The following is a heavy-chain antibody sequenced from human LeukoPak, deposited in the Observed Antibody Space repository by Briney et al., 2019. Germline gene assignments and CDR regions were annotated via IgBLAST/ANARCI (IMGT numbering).Heavy chain of an antibody. CDR2: IYYSGST. D-gene: IGHD6-13*01. CDR1: GGSISSYY. V-gene: IGHV4-59*12. CDR3: ARESSAAAGDY. J-gene: IGHJ4*02. Sequence: SETLSLTCTVSGGSISSYYWSWIRQPPGKGLEWIGYIYYSGSTNYNPSLKSRVTMSLDTSKNQVSLNLRSVTAADTAVYYCARESSAAAGDYWGQGTLATVSS.